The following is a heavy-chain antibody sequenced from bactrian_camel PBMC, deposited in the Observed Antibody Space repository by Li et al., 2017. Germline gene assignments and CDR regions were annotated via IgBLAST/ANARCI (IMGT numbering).Heavy chain of an antibody. CDR1: RSTVSISR. Sequence: HVQLVESGGGSVQVGGSLRLSCLASRSTVSISRMAWFRQSPGKEREGVAGIFGTETYYSDSAKGRFTISQENAKNTVYLQMNSAKPEDTGMYICAADKLYGGTHPLARDFRYWGQGTQVTVSS. CDR3: AADKLYGGTHPLARDFRY. D-gene: IGHD6*01. J-gene: IGHJ6*01. CDR2: IFGTET. V-gene: IGHV3-3*01.